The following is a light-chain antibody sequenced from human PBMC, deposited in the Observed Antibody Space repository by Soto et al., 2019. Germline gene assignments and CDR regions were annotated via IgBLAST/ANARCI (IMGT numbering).Light chain of an antibody. CDR3: XQSYNXXRAT. Sequence: DIQMTQSPSSLSASVGDRVTITCRASQSISIYLNWYQQKPGKAPKVLIYAASSLQSGVPPRFSGSGSGTDFTLTISSLQPEDFATYFXXQSYNXXRATFXQGTKVDIK. CDR2: AAS. V-gene: IGKV1-39*01. CDR1: QSISIY. J-gene: IGKJ1*01.